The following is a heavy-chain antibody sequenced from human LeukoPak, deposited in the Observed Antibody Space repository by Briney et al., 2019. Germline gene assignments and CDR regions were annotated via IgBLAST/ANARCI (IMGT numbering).Heavy chain of an antibody. D-gene: IGHD1-26*01. J-gene: IGHJ4*02. V-gene: IGHV3-15*07. Sequence: GGSLRLSCAASGFTFSNAWMNWVRQAPGKGLEWVGRIKSKTDGGTTDYAAPVKGRFTISRDDSKNTLYLQMNSLKTEDTAAYYCTTDLGFFDSGNYGGYWGQGTLVTVSS. CDR1: GFTFSNAW. CDR3: TTDLGFFDSGNYGGY. CDR2: IKSKTDGGTT.